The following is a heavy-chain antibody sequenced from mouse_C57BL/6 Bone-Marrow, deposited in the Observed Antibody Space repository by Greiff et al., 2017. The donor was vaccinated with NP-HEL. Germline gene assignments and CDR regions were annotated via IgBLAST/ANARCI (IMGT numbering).Heavy chain of an antibody. D-gene: IGHD4-1*01. J-gene: IGHJ2*01. CDR2: ISYDGSN. CDR3: ARDWDLDY. CDR1: GYSITSGYY. V-gene: IGHV3-6*01. Sequence: EVKVEESGPGLVKPSQSLSLTCSVTGYSITSGYYWNWIRQFPGNKLEWMGYISYDGSNNYNPSLKNRISITRDTSKNQFFLKLNSVTTEDTATYYCARDWDLDYWGQGTTLTVSS.